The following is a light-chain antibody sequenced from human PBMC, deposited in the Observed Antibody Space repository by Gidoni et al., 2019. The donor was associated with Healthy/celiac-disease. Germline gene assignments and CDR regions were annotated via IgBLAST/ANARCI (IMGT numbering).Light chain of an antibody. J-gene: IGKJ1*01. CDR2: AAS. CDR1: QGISNY. CDR3: QKYNSAPRT. Sequence: DIPMTQSPSSLSASVGDRVTITCRASQGISNYLAWYQQKPGKVPKLLIYAASTLQSGVPSRFSGSGSGTDFTLTISSLQPEDVATYYCQKYNSAPRTFXQXTKVEIK. V-gene: IGKV1-27*01.